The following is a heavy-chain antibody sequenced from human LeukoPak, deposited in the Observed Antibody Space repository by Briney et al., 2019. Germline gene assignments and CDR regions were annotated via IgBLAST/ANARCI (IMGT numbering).Heavy chain of an antibody. J-gene: IGHJ4*02. V-gene: IGHV3-7*01. Sequence: PGGSLRLSCEASGFTFTAYWMTWVRQAPGKGLEWVANINKAGDERHYADSVKGRFTISRDNAKNSVFLQMDSLRDEDTAVYFCARDYATNTYDLNDSWGQGTLVTVSS. CDR1: GFTFTAYW. D-gene: IGHD2-8*01. CDR2: INKAGDER. CDR3: ARDYATNTYDLNDS.